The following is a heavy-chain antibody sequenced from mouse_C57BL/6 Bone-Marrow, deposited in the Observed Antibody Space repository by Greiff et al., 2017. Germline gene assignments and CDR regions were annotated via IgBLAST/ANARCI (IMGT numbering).Heavy chain of an antibody. D-gene: IGHD1-1*01. J-gene: IGHJ2*01. Sequence: VQLQQSGAELVRPGASVKLSCTASGFNIKDYYMHWVKQRPEQGLEWIGRIDPEDGDTEYAPKFQGKATMTADTSSNTAYLQLSSLTSEDTAVYYSTVYYYGSSPFGYWGKGTTLTVSS. V-gene: IGHV14-1*01. CDR2: IDPEDGDT. CDR1: GFNIKDYY. CDR3: TVYYYGSSPFGY.